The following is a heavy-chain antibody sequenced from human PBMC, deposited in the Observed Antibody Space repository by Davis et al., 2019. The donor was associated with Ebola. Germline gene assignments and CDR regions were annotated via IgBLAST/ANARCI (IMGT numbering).Heavy chain of an antibody. D-gene: IGHD3-9*01. Sequence: SETLSLTCTVSGGSISSGDYYWSWIRQPPGKGLEWIGYIYYSGSTYYNPSLKSRVTISVDTSKNQFSLKLSSVTAADTAVYYCARDPRKGYDFLTGYWSLAFDMWGQGTMVTVSS. J-gene: IGHJ3*02. V-gene: IGHV4-30-4*02. CDR2: IYYSGST. CDR1: GGSISSGDYY. CDR3: ARDPRKGYDFLTGYWSLAFDM.